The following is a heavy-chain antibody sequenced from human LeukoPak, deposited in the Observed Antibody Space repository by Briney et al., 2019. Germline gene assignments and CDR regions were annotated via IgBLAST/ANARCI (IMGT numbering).Heavy chain of an antibody. J-gene: IGHJ4*02. CDR2: INHSGST. V-gene: IGHV4-34*01. CDR3: ARIRRSTVYYFDY. CDR1: GGSFSGYY. Sequence: SETLSLTCAVYGGSFSGYYWSWIRQPPGKGLERIGEINHSGSTNYNPSLKSRVTISVDTSKNQFSLKLSSVTAADTAVYYCARIRRSTVYYFDYWGQGTLVTVSS. D-gene: IGHD4-17*01.